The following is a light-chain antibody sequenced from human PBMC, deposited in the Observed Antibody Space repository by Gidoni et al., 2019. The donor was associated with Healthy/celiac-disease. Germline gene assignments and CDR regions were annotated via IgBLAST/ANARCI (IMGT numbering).Light chain of an antibody. Sequence: IVLTQSPLSLPVTPGEPAAIFCRSSQSLLHSNGYNYLDWYLQKPGQSPQLLICLGSNQPSGVPDRFSGSGSGTDFTLKISRVEAEDVGFYYCMQALQTPKTFGQGTKVEIK. J-gene: IGKJ1*01. CDR2: LGS. V-gene: IGKV2-28*01. CDR3: MQALQTPKT. CDR1: QSLLHSNGYNY.